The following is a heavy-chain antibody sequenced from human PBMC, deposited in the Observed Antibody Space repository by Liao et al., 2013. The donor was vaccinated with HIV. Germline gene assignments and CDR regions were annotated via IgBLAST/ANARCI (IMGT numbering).Heavy chain of an antibody. CDR1: GGSINNHY. J-gene: IGHJ3*01. Sequence: QMQLQESGPGLVMPSETLSLTCAVSGGSINNHYWNWIRQPAGRGLEWIGRIYSSGNTNYNPSLKSRVTMSVDTSKNQFSLKLTSVTAADTAVYYCAARITISGVAIPHALDLWGQGTLVAVSS. CDR2: IYSSGNT. V-gene: IGHV4-4*07. CDR3: AARITISGVAIPHALDL. D-gene: IGHD3-3*01.